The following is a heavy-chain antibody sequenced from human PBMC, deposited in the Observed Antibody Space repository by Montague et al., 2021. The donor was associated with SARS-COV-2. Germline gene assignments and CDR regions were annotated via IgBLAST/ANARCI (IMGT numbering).Heavy chain of an antibody. J-gene: IGHJ1*01. Sequence: SETLSLTCTVSDDSFSHYFWSWIRQPPGKGLEWIGNIYNRGTTNYNPSLKSRVSLSIDKSKNQFSLNLTSVTAADTAVYYCARVGTGNSSNLPSYFQHWGLGTLVTVSS. CDR2: IYNRGTT. CDR1: DDSFSHYF. D-gene: IGHD2/OR15-2a*01. V-gene: IGHV4-59*01. CDR3: ARVGTGNSSNLPSYFQH.